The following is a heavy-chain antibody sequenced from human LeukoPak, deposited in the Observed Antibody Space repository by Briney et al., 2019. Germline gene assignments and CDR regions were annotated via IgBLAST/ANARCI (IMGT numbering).Heavy chain of an antibody. Sequence: GGSLRLSCAASGFIFSDYYMSWIRQAPGKGLEWVSYISSSGSTIYYADSVKGRFTISRDNAKNSLYLQMNSLRAEDTAVYYCARVLLWFGELGPFDYWGQGTLVTVSS. CDR1: GFIFSDYY. V-gene: IGHV3-11*01. CDR3: ARVLLWFGELGPFDY. J-gene: IGHJ4*02. D-gene: IGHD3-10*01. CDR2: ISSSGSTI.